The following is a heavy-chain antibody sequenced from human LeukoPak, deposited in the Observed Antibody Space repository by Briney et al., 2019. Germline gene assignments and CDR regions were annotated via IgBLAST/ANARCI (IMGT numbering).Heavy chain of an antibody. CDR3: ARTRDFWSAYFDY. Sequence: SETLSLTCAVSGVSITSDTYYWSWIRQPPGKGLEWIGYISHSGSTYHNPSLKSRVTILVDTSKNQFSLKLSSVTAADTAVYFCARTRDFWSAYFDYWGQGILVTVSS. D-gene: IGHD3-3*01. V-gene: IGHV4-30-2*01. CDR2: ISHSGST. CDR1: GVSITSDTYY. J-gene: IGHJ4*02.